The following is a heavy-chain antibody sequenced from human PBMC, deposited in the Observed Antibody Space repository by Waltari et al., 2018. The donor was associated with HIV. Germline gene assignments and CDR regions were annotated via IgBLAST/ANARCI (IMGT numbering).Heavy chain of an antibody. CDR3: ARRGRKRTGWLRFSEGAFDI. CDR1: GGSFSGYY. CDR2: INHSGST. V-gene: IGHV4-34*01. J-gene: IGHJ3*02. D-gene: IGHD5-12*01. Sequence: QVQLQQWGAGLLKPSEPLSLTCAVYGGSFSGYYWRWIRQPPGKGLEWIGEINHSGSTNYNPSLKSRVTISVDTSKNQFSLKLSSVTAADTAVYYCARRGRKRTGWLRFSEGAFDIWGQGTMVTVSS.